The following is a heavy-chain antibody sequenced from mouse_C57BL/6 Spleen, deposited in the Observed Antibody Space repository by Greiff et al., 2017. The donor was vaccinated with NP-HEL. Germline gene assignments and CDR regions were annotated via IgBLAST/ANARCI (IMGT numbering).Heavy chain of an antibody. D-gene: IGHD2-5*01. CDR3: ARVYYSILDY. J-gene: IGHJ2*01. Sequence: EVKLMESEGGLVQPGSSMKLSCTASGFTFSDYYMAWVRQVPEKGLEWVANINYDGSSTYYLDSLKSRFIISRDNAKNILYLQMSSLKSEDTATYYCARVYYSILDYWGQGTTLTVSS. CDR1: GFTFSDYY. CDR2: INYDGSST. V-gene: IGHV5-16*01.